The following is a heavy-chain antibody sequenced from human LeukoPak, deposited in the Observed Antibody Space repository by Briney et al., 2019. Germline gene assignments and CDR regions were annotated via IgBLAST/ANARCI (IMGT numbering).Heavy chain of an antibody. D-gene: IGHD6-6*01. J-gene: IGHJ3*02. V-gene: IGHV4-38-2*01. CDR1: GYSISSGYY. CDR3: ARMDSSSSNRAFDI. Sequence: SETLSLTCAVSGYSISSGYYWGWIRQPPGKGLEWIGSIYHSGSTYYNPSLKSRVTISVDTSKNQSSLKLSSVTAADTAVYCCARMDSSSSNRAFDIWGQGTMVTVSS. CDR2: IYHSGST.